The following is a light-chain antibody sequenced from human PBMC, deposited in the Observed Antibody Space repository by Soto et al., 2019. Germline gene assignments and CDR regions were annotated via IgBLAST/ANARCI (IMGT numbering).Light chain of an antibody. Sequence: QSALAQPPSVSGAPGQRVTISCTGSSSNIGAGFDVHWYQQLPGTAPKLLIYGNSNQPSGVPDRFSGSRSGTSASLAITGLQAEDEADYYCQSYDSSLTGSKVFGSGTKVT. CDR2: GNS. V-gene: IGLV1-40*01. J-gene: IGLJ1*01. CDR3: QSYDSSLTGSKV. CDR1: SSNIGAGFD.